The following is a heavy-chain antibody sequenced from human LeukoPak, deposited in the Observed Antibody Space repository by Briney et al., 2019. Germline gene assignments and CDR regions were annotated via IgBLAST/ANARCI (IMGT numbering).Heavy chain of an antibody. V-gene: IGHV4-34*01. D-gene: IGHD3-10*01. CDR3: ARDPTLITMLRGSRSAYYFDY. Sequence: SETLSLTCAVYGGSFSGYYWSWIRQPPGKGMEWIGEINHSGSTNYNPSLKGRVPISVDTSKNQFSLTLSSVTVAATAGYYCARDPTLITMLRGSRSAYYFDYWGQRTLLTVSS. J-gene: IGHJ4*02. CDR2: INHSGST. CDR1: GGSFSGYY.